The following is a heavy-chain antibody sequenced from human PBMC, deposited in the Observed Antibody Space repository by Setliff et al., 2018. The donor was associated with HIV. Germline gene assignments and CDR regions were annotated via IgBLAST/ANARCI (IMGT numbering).Heavy chain of an antibody. V-gene: IGHV1-18*01. Sequence: ASVKVSCKASGYTFTSYGISWVRQAPGQGLEWMGWISAYNGNTNYALKLQGRVTMTTDTSTSTAYMEVSRLRSADTAVYYCARDHCSSSGCYEYSYYGMDVWGQGTTVTVSS. CDR1: GYTFTSYG. CDR3: ARDHCSSSGCYEYSYYGMDV. J-gene: IGHJ6*02. CDR2: ISAYNGNT. D-gene: IGHD2-2*01.